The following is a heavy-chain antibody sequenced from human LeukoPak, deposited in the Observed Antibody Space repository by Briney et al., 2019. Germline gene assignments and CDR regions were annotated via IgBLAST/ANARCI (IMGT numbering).Heavy chain of an antibody. V-gene: IGHV3-23*01. J-gene: IGHJ5*02. CDR3: ATNLEKYGSGSYNWFAP. Sequence: PGRSLRLSCAASGFTFSSYAMSWVRQSPGKGLEWVSTISGSGGSTYYADSVKGRFTISRDNSKNTLYLQMNSLRAEDTAVYYCATNLEKYGSGSYNWFAPWGLGTLVTVSS. CDR1: GFTFSSYA. CDR2: ISGSGGST. D-gene: IGHD3-10*01.